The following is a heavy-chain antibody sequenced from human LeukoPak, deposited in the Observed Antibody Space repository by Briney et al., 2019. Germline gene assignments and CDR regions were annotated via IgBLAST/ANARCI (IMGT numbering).Heavy chain of an antibody. D-gene: IGHD2/OR15-2a*01. V-gene: IGHV3-23*01. J-gene: IGHJ4*02. CDR3: AKDLLASFGSFFYFDY. CDR1: GFTVSSNY. Sequence: GRCMRLSCAASGFTVSSNYMSWVRQAPGEGRGWDSGISGSGGSTYYADSVKGRFTICRDNSKNTLYLQMNGLRAEDTAVYYCAKDLLASFGSFFYFDYWGQGTLVTVSS. CDR2: ISGSGGST.